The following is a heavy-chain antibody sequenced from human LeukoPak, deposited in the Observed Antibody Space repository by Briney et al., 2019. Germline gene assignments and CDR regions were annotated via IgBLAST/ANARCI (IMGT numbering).Heavy chain of an antibody. CDR2: ISWNSGTI. Sequence: PGRSLRLSCAASGFTFDDYAMHWVRQAPGKGLEWVSGISWNSGTIGYADSVKGRFTISRDNAKNSLYLQMNSLRAEDTALYYCAKTYSGSYYDAFDIWGQGTMVTVSS. CDR1: GFTFDDYA. CDR3: AKTYSGSYYDAFDI. J-gene: IGHJ3*02. V-gene: IGHV3-9*01. D-gene: IGHD1-26*01.